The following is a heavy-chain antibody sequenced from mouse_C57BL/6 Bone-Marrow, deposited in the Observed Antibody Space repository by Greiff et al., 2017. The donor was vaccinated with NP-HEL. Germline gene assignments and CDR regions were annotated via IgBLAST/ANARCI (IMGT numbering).Heavy chain of an antibody. J-gene: IGHJ4*01. D-gene: IGHD2-4*01. V-gene: IGHV5-17*01. CDR1: GFTFSDYG. Sequence: DVMLVESGGGLVKPGGSLKLSCAASGFTFSDYGMHWVRQAPEKGLEWVAYISSGSSTIYYADTVKGRFTISRDNAKNTLFLQMTSLRSEDTAMYYCARELIRYAMDYWGQGTSVTVSS. CDR2: ISSGSSTI. CDR3: ARELIRYAMDY.